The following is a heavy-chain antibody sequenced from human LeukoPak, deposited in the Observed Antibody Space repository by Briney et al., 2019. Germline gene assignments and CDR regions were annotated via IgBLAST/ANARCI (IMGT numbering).Heavy chain of an antibody. CDR1: GFTVSSNY. J-gene: IGHJ3*02. CDR3: AREGNYYDSSGYYLRSGAFDI. V-gene: IGHV3-53*01. Sequence: GGSLRLSCAASGFTVSSNYMSWVRQAPGKGLEWVSVIYSGGSTYYADSVKGRFTISRDNSKNTLYLQMNSLRAEDTAVYYCAREGNYYDSSGYYLRSGAFDIWGQGTMVTVSS. D-gene: IGHD3-22*01. CDR2: IYSGGST.